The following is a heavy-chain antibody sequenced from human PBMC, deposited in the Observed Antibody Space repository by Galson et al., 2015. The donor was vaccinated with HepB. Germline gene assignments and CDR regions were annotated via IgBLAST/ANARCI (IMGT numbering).Heavy chain of an antibody. V-gene: IGHV3-7*01. CDR3: ARNGFWTSYYDYYYMDV. D-gene: IGHD3-3*01. CDR2: IGQDGSEK. CDR1: GFTFSRYW. J-gene: IGHJ6*03. Sequence: LRLSCAASGFTFSRYWMTWVRQAPGKGLEWVANIGQDGSEKYSLDSVKGRFTISRDNARNSLFLQMNSLRDEDTAVYYCARNGFWTSYYDYYYMDVWGKGTTVIVSS.